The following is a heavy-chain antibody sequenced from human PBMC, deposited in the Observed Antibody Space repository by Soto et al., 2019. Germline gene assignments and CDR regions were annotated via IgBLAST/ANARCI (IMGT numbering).Heavy chain of an antibody. Sequence: GGSLRLSCAASGFTFSSYGMHWVRQAPGKGLEWVAVIWYDGSNKYYADSVKGRFTISRDNSKNTLYLQMNSLRAEDTAVYYCARDPGYCSSTSCYENGMDVWGQGTTVTVSS. D-gene: IGHD2-2*01. CDR1: GFTFSSYG. J-gene: IGHJ6*01. CDR3: ARDPGYCSSTSCYENGMDV. CDR2: IWYDGSNK. V-gene: IGHV3-33*01.